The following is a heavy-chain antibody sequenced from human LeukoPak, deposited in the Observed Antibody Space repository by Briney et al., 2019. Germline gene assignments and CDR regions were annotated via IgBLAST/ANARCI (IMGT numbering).Heavy chain of an antibody. J-gene: IGHJ6*02. CDR3: ARNKGYYYYYGMDV. V-gene: IGHV4-34*01. Sequence: SETLSLTCAVYGGSFSGYYWSWIRQPPVKGLEWIGEINHSGSTNYNPSLKSRVTISVDTSKNQFSLKLSSVTAADTAVYYCARNKGYYYYYGMDVWGQGTTVTVSS. CDR2: INHSGST. CDR1: GGSFSGYY.